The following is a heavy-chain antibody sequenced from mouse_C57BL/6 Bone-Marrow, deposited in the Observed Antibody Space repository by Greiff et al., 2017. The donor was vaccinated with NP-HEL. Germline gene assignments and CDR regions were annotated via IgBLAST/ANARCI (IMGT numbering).Heavy chain of an antibody. V-gene: IGHV14-4*01. CDR3: TTFRFITTVVASNYFDY. CDR2: IDPENGDT. Sequence: EVQLQQSGAELVRPGASVKLSCTASGFNIKDDYMHWVKQRPEQGLEWIGWIDPENGDTEYASKFQGKATITADTSSNTAYLQLNSLTSEDTAVYYCTTFRFITTVVASNYFDYWGQGTTLTVSS. J-gene: IGHJ2*01. D-gene: IGHD1-1*01. CDR1: GFNIKDDY.